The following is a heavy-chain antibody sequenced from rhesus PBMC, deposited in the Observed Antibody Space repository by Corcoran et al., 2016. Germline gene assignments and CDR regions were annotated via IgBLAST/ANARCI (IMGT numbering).Heavy chain of an antibody. D-gene: IGHD2-21*01. Sequence: QVQLQESGPGLVKPSETLSLTCTVSGASFTSDWWSWIRQSPGKGLEWLGEINGDSEKTNYHPSFKSRITISKDASKNQFSLNLNSMTAADTAMYYCTRAPSGWGAAYWGQGVLVTVSS. CDR3: TRAPSGWGAAY. J-gene: IGHJ4*01. CDR1: GASFTSDW. CDR2: INGDSEKT. V-gene: IGHV4-80*01.